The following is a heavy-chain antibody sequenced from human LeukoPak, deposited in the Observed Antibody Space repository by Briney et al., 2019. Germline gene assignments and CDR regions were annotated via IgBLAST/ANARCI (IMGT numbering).Heavy chain of an antibody. CDR1: GGSINSYY. J-gene: IGHJ3*02. D-gene: IGHD3-22*01. V-gene: IGHV4-59*01. CDR2: INYSGST. CDR3: ARDLYYYDSSGPRMGDAFDI. Sequence: SETLSLTCTVSGGSINSYYWSWIRQPPGKGLEWIGNINYSGSTNYNPSLKSRVTISVDTSKNQFSLKLSSVTAADTAVYYCARDLYYYDSSGPRMGDAFDIWGQGTMVTVSS.